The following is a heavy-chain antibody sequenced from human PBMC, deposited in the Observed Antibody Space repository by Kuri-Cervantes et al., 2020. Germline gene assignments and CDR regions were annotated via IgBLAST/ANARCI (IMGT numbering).Heavy chain of an antibody. CDR3: AKVPWIRGVAPIES. CDR1: GFTFSIYG. D-gene: IGHD3-10*01. J-gene: IGHJ4*02. V-gene: IGHV3-30*02. Sequence: GGSLRLSCAASGFTFSIYGMHWVRQAPGKGLEWVTFIRYDGSNKYYADSVKGRFTISRDNSKNTLYLRMDDLRAEDTAVYYCAKVPWIRGVAPIESWGQGNMVTVSS. CDR2: IRYDGSNK.